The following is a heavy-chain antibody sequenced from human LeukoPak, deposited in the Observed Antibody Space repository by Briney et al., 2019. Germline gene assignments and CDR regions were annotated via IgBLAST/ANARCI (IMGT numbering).Heavy chain of an antibody. D-gene: IGHD3-3*01. V-gene: IGHV3-48*01. J-gene: IGHJ6*03. CDR1: GFTFSSYS. CDR3: ARDSQYYDFWSGSHYYYMDV. CDR2: ISSSSSTI. Sequence: GGSLRLSCAASGFTFSSYSMNWARQAPGKGLEWVSYISSSSSTIYYADSVKGRFTISRDNAKNSLYLQMNRLRAEDTAVYYCARDSQYYDFWSGSHYYYMDVWGKGTTVTASS.